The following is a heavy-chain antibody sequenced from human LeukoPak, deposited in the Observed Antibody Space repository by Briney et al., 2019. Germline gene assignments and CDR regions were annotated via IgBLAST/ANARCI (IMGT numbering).Heavy chain of an antibody. J-gene: IGHJ4*02. CDR3: TTVSRWLQATFDY. CDR2: IKTKTDGGTT. D-gene: IGHD5-24*01. CDR1: GFTFSNAW. Sequence: SGGSLRLSCAASGFTFSNAWMSWVRQAPGKGLEWVGRIKTKTDGGTTDYAAPVKGRFTISRDDSKTTLYLQMNSLKTEDTAVYYCTTVSRWLQATFDYWGQGTLVTVSS. V-gene: IGHV3-15*01.